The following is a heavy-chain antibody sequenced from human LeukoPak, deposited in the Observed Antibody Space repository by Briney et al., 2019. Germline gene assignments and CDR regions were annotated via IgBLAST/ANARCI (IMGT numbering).Heavy chain of an antibody. CDR2: IKQDGSEK. D-gene: IGHD3-10*01. CDR3: ARDMRRVAGSSGYDYYYYMDV. V-gene: IGHV3-7*01. J-gene: IGHJ6*03. CDR1: GFTFSSYW. Sequence: GGSLRLSCAASGFTFSSYWMSWVRQAPGKGLEWVANIKQDGSEKYYVDSVKGRFTISRDNAKNSLYLQMNSLRAEDTAVYYCARDMRRVAGSSGYDYYYYMDVWGEGTTVTVSS.